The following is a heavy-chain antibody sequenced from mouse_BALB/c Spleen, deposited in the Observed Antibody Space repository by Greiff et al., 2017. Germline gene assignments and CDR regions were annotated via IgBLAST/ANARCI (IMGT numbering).Heavy chain of an antibody. J-gene: IGHJ4*01. V-gene: IGHV1-15*01. CDR1: GYTFTDYE. Sequence: VQLQESGAELVRPGASVTLSCKASGYTFTDYEMHWVKQTPVHGLEWIGAIDPETGGTAYNQKFKGKATLTANKSSSTAYMELRSLTSEDSAVYYCTRRAGSTMITTYAMDYWGQGTSVTVSS. CDR3: TRRAGSTMITTYAMDY. CDR2: IDPETGGT. D-gene: IGHD2-4*01.